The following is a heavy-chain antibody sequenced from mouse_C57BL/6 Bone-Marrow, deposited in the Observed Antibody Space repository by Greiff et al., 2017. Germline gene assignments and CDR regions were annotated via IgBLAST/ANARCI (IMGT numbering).Heavy chain of an antibody. CDR2: IDPSDSYT. V-gene: IGHV1-69*01. D-gene: IGHD6-1*01. Sequence: VQLQQPGAELVKPGASVKLSCKASGYTFTSYWMHWVKQRPGQGLEWIGEIDPSDSYTNYNQKFKGKSTLTVDKSSSTAYMQLSSLTSEDSAVCYCARYASWSFDYWGQGTTLTVSS. CDR1: GYTFTSYW. J-gene: IGHJ2*01. CDR3: ARYASWSFDY.